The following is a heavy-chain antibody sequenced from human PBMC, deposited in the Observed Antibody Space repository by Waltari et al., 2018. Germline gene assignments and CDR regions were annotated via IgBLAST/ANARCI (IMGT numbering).Heavy chain of an antibody. Sequence: QVQLVESGGGVVQPGRSLRLSCEASEFTFSSYAMHWVRQAPRKGLEWVAVISYNGRNIYYVDSVKGRFTISRDNSKKTLYMQMNSLRAEDTAVYYCARDYCDRTNCHGLDVWGQGTTVTVSS. V-gene: IGHV3-30*04. CDR3: ARDYCDRTNCHGLDV. D-gene: IGHD3-22*01. CDR1: EFTFSSYA. CDR2: ISYNGRNI. J-gene: IGHJ6*02.